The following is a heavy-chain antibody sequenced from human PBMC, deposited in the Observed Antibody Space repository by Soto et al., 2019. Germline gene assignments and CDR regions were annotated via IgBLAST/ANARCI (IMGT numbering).Heavy chain of an antibody. J-gene: IGHJ4*02. CDR3: ARGYCSGGSCYHSDY. CDR2: IWYDGSNK. D-gene: IGHD2-15*01. CDR1: GFTFSSYG. Sequence: QVQLVESGGGVVQPGRTLRLSCAASGFTFSSYGMHWVRQAPGKGLEWVAVIWYDGSNKYYADSVKGRFTISRDNSKNTLYLQMNSLRAEDTAVYYCARGYCSGGSCYHSDYWGQGTLVTVSS. V-gene: IGHV3-33*01.